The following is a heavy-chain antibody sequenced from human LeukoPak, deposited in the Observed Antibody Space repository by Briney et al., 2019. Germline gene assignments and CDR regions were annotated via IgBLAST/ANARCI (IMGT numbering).Heavy chain of an antibody. J-gene: IGHJ4*02. Sequence: PGGSLRLSCAASGFTFSSCSMNWVRQAPGKGLEWISYISSGSRTIYYGDSVEGRFTVSRDNAKNSLYLQMRSLRAEDTAVYYCARESITGHRDFDYWGQGTLVTVSS. CDR3: ARESITGHRDFDY. CDR2: ISSGSRTI. D-gene: IGHD1-20*01. V-gene: IGHV3-48*01. CDR1: GFTFSSCS.